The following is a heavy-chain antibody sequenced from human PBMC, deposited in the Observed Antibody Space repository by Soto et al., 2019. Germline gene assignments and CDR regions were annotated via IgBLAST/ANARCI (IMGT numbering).Heavy chain of an antibody. CDR3: ARVSSGWYYFDY. V-gene: IGHV4-61*01. CDR1: GGSVSSGSYY. Sequence: SETLSLTCTVSGGSVSSGSYYWSWIRQPPGKGLEWIGYMYNSGSTNYNPSLKIRVIISVDTSKNQFSLKLSSVTAADTAVYYCARVSSGWYYFDYWGQGTLVTVSS. J-gene: IGHJ4*02. CDR2: MYNSGST. D-gene: IGHD6-19*01.